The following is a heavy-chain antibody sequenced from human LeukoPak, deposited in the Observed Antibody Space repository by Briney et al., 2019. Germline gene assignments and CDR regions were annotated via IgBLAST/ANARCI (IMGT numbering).Heavy chain of an antibody. CDR3: ARVFWPRAKIHFDY. J-gene: IGHJ4*02. D-gene: IGHD3-3*01. V-gene: IGHV4-38-2*02. Sequence: SETLSLTCTVSGYSISSGYYWGWIRQPPGKGLEWIGSIYHSGSTYYNPSLKSRVTISVDTSKNQFSLKLSSVTAADTAVYYCARVFWPRAKIHFDYWGQGTLVTVSS. CDR1: GYSISSGYY. CDR2: IYHSGST.